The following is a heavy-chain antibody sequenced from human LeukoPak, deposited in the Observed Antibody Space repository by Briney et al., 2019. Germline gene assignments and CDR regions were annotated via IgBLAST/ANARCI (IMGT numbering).Heavy chain of an antibody. J-gene: IGHJ4*02. D-gene: IGHD2-21*02. V-gene: IGHV4-34*01. CDR3: ARLRAVVTAPGEYNHSGFDY. CDR2: INHSGST. CDR1: SGSFSGYC. Sequence: SETLSLTCAVYSGSFSGYCWSWLRQPPGKGLEWIGEINHSGSTNYNPSLKSRVTISVDTSKNQFSLKLSSVTAADTAVYYCARLRAVVTAPGEYNHSGFDYGGAGTLVTVSS.